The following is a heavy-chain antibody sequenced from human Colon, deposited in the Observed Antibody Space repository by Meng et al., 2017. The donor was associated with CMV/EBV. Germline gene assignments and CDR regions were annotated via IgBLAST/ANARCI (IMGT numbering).Heavy chain of an antibody. V-gene: IGHV3-48*02. J-gene: IGHJ3*02. D-gene: IGHD2-21*01. CDR1: GFTFSIYS. Sequence: GESLKISCEASGFTFSIYSMNWVRQAPGKGLEWVAHIMGNSRTIYYADSVKGRFTISRDNGKNSLQLQMNSLRDEDTAMYYCAKGLSYYTDPNFDAFDIWGQGTVVTVSS. CDR2: IMGNSRTI. CDR3: AKGLSYYTDPNFDAFDI.